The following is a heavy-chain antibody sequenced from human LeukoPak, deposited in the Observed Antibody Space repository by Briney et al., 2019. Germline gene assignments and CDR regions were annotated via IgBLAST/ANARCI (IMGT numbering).Heavy chain of an antibody. D-gene: IGHD4-17*01. J-gene: IGHJ5*02. CDR1: GGSFSGYY. V-gene: IGHV4-59*10. CDR3: ARMPPFGYGDYGWFDP. Sequence: PSETLSLTCAVYGGSFSGYYWSWIRQPAGKGLEWIGRIYTSGSTKYNPSLKSRVTISVDTSKNQFSLNLRSVTAADTAVYYCARMPPFGYGDYGWFDPWGQGTLSPSPQ. CDR2: IYTSGST.